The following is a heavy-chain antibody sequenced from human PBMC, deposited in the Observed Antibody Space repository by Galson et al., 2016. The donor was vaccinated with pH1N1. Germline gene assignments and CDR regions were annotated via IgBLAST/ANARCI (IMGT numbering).Heavy chain of an antibody. Sequence: SVKVSCKASGGTFSFYSFSWLRQAPGQGLEWMGGIIPIFGTPNYAQKFQGRVAITADESSSTAYMELSSLRSEDTAVYYCASHSLRDGYNLYYFDYWGQGTPVTVSS. J-gene: IGHJ4*02. CDR1: GGTFSFYS. CDR2: IIPIFGTP. D-gene: IGHD5-24*01. V-gene: IGHV1-69*13. CDR3: ASHSLRDGYNLYYFDY.